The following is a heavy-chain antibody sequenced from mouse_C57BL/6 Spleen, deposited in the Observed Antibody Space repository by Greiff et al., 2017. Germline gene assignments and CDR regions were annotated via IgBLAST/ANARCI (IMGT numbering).Heavy chain of an antibody. D-gene: IGHD1-1*01. V-gene: IGHV5-9*01. J-gene: IGHJ3*01. Sequence: EVQVVESGGGLVKPGGSLKLSCAASGFTFSSYTMSWVRQTPEKRLEWVATISGGGGNTYYPDSVKGRFTISRDNAKNTRYLQMSSLRSEDTALYYCARHRRDYGSSSWFAYWGQGTLVTVSA. CDR3: ARHRRDYGSSSWFAY. CDR2: ISGGGGNT. CDR1: GFTFSSYT.